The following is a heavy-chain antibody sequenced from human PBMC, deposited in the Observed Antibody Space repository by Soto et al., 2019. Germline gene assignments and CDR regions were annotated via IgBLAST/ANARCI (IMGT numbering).Heavy chain of an antibody. CDR3: SKDLNANNGVCVAFDM. V-gene: IGHV3-23*01. D-gene: IGHD2-8*01. J-gene: IGHJ3*02. Sequence: PGGSXRLSCAASGFSFSNYAMNWARQAPGKGLQWVSGLVGSGGDKNYADSVRGRFTVSRDNSKNTLYLQMNSLRDEDTAVYYCSKDLNANNGVCVAFDMWGKGTPVTVSS. CDR1: GFSFSNYA. CDR2: LVGSGGDK.